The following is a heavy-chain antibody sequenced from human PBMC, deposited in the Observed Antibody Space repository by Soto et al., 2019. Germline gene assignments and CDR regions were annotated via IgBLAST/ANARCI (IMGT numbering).Heavy chain of an antibody. CDR2: IIPYYNTL. V-gene: IGHV1-69*01. CDR3: ASGASGWYPDYFDS. Sequence: QAQVVQSGAEVRKPGSSVKLSCKASEGTFNSYAIAWVRQATGQGLEWMGGIIPYYNTLNYAQKFQDRVTITADDSTNTVYMELSSMRSDDTAVYFCASGASGWYPDYFDSGVQGNLVTVSS. J-gene: IGHJ4*02. D-gene: IGHD6-13*01. CDR1: EGTFNSYA.